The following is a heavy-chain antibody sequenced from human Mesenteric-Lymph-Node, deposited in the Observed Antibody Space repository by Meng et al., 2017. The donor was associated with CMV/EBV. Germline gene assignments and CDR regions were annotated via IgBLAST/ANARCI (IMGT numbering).Heavy chain of an antibody. CDR3: AKMSYDFSYFYYYGMDA. V-gene: IGHV1-2*02. CDR1: GYTFTGYY. Sequence: ASVKVSCKASGYTFTGYYMHWVRQAPGQGLEWMGWINPNSGGTNYAQKFQGRVTMTRDTSISTAYMELSRLRSDDTAVYYCAKMSYDFSYFYYYGMDAWGQGTTVTVSS. CDR2: INPNSGGT. J-gene: IGHJ6*02. D-gene: IGHD3-3*01.